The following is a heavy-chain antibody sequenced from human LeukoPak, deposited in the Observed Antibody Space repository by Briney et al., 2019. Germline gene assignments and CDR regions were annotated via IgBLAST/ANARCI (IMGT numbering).Heavy chain of an antibody. J-gene: IGHJ4*02. CDR2: ISYDGSNK. D-gene: IGHD1-26*01. Sequence: GGSLRLSCAASGFTFSSYGMHWVRQAPGKGLGWVAVISYDGSNKYYADSVKGQFTISRDNSKNTLYLQMNSLRAEDTAVYYCAKISSFRTGASGSYHYWGQGTLVTVSS. CDR1: GFTFSSYG. V-gene: IGHV3-30*18. CDR3: AKISSFRTGASGSYHY.